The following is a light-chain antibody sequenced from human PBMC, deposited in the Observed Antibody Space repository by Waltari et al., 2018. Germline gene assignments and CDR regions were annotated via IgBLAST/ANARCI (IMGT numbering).Light chain of an antibody. V-gene: IGLV3-1*01. Sequence: SYELTQPPSVSVSPGQTASITCSGDKLGDKYACWYQQKPGQSPVLVIYQGRKRPSGIPERFSGSNSGNTATLTISGTQAMDEADYYCQAWDSSVVFGGGTKLTVL. CDR3: QAWDSSVV. CDR1: KLGDKY. J-gene: IGLJ2*01. CDR2: QGR.